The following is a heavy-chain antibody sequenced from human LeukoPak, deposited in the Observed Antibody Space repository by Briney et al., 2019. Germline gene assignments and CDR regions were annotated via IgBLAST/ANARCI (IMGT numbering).Heavy chain of an antibody. Sequence: GGSLRLSCAASGFIHRTYWMSWVRQARAKGLEGVSYISSSGSTIYYADSVKGRFTISRDNAKNSLYLQMNSLRAEDTAVYYCAELGITMIGGVWGKGTTVTISS. CDR3: AELGITMIGGV. D-gene: IGHD3-10*02. CDR2: ISSSGSTI. J-gene: IGHJ6*04. V-gene: IGHV3-48*03. CDR1: GFIHRTYW.